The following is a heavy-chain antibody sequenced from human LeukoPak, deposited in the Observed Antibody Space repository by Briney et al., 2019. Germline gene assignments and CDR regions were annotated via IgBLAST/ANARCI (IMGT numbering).Heavy chain of an antibody. CDR2: IITDGSST. Sequence: GGSLRLSCTASGFTFSSYWMHWVRQAPGKGLVWVSRIITDGSSTTYADSVRGRFTISRDNAKNTLYLQMNSLRAEDTAVYYCARENGGSYFYMDVWGKGTTVTVSS. CDR1: GFTFSSYW. J-gene: IGHJ6*03. D-gene: IGHD1-1*01. V-gene: IGHV3-74*01. CDR3: ARENGGSYFYMDV.